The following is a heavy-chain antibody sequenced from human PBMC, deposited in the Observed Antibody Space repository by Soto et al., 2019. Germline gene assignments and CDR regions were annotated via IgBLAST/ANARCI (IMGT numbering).Heavy chain of an antibody. CDR3: ARVPRNFYYNGMDV. V-gene: IGHV3-48*03. J-gene: IGHJ6*02. CDR2: ISSSGSTK. CDR1: GFTFSSYE. Sequence: GGSLRLSCEGSGFTFSSYEMNWVRQAPGKGLEWVSYISSSGSTKNYADSVKGRFTISRDNVKNSLYLQMNSLRAEDTAVYYCARVPRNFYYNGMDVWGQGTTVTVSS.